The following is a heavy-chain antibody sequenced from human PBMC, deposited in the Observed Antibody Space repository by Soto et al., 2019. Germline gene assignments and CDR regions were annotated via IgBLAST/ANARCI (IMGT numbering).Heavy chain of an antibody. D-gene: IGHD4-17*01. J-gene: IGHJ4*02. V-gene: IGHV1-18*01. Sequence: ASVKVSCKASGYTLTSYGISWVRQAPGQGLEWMGWISAYNGNTNYAQKLQGRVTMTTDTSTSTAYMELRSLRSDDTAVYYCARLLYGDHLNYFDYWGQGTLVTVSS. CDR3: ARLLYGDHLNYFDY. CDR1: GYTLTSYG. CDR2: ISAYNGNT.